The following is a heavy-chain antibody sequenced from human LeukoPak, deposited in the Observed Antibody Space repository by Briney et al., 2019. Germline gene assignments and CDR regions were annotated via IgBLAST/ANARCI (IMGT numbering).Heavy chain of an antibody. D-gene: IGHD3-22*01. Sequence: GGSLRLSCAASGFTFSSYWMHWVRQAPGKGLVWVSRINSDGSSTSYADSVKGRFTISRDNAKNTLYLQMNSLRAEDTALYYCAKEIRGYYYDSSGYSRIGAFDIWGQGTMVTVSS. J-gene: IGHJ3*02. CDR3: AKEIRGYYYDSSGYSRIGAFDI. V-gene: IGHV3-74*01. CDR2: INSDGSST. CDR1: GFTFSSYW.